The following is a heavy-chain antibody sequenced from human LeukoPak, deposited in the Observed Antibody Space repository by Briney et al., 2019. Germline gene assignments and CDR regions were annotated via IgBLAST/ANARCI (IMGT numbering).Heavy chain of an antibody. Sequence: SVKVSCKASGGTFSSYAISWVRQAPGQGLEWMGRIIPNLGMALYAQKFKGRVTVTADKSPSTAYMELSSLTSEDTAVYFCARDLVCTMNCKDSWGQGTLVTVS. D-gene: IGHD2-2*01. CDR3: ARDLVCTMNCKDS. CDR1: GGTFSSYA. J-gene: IGHJ4*02. V-gene: IGHV1-69*04. CDR2: IIPNLGMA.